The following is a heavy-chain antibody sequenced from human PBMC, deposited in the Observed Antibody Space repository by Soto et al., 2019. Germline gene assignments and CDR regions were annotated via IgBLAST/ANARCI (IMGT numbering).Heavy chain of an antibody. J-gene: IGHJ4*02. Sequence: SETLSLTCTVSGGSISSGDYYWSWIRQPPGKGLEWIGYIYYSGSTYYNPSLKSRVTISVDTSKNQFSLKLSSVTAADTAVYYCARGRDHYGGHQGVFDYWGQGTLVTVSS. CDR2: IYYSGST. CDR1: GGSISSGDYY. CDR3: ARGRDHYGGHQGVFDY. V-gene: IGHV4-30-4*01. D-gene: IGHD4-17*01.